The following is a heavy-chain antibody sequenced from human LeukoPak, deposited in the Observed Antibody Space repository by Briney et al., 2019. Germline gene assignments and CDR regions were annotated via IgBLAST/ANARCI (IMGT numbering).Heavy chain of an antibody. CDR3: ARRPLRGYFYYYYMDV. D-gene: IGHD3-22*01. V-gene: IGHV3-64*01. CDR2: ISSNGGST. CDR1: GFTFSSYA. J-gene: IGHJ6*03. Sequence: PGGSLRLSCAASGFTFSSYAMHWVRQAPGKGLEYVSAISSNGGSTYYANSVKGRFTISRDNSKNTLYLQMGSLRAEDMAVYYCARRPLRGYFYYYYMDVWGKGTTVTVYS.